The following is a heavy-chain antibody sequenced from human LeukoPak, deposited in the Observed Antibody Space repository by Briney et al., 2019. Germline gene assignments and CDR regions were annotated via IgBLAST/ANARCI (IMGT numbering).Heavy chain of an antibody. J-gene: IGHJ4*02. CDR3: ARDARARNYFDY. CDR2: IRYDGSNK. V-gene: IGHV3-30*02. Sequence: GGSLTLSCAVSGFTFSSYGIHWVRQAPGKGLEWVAFIRYDGSNKYYADSVKGRFTISRDNSKNTLYLQMNSLRAEDTAVYYCARDARARNYFDYWGQGTLVTVSS. CDR1: GFTFSSYG.